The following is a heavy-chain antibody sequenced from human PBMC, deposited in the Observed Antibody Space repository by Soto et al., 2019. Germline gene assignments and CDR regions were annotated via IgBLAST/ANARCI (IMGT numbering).Heavy chain of an antibody. CDR2: VSPSGTT. J-gene: IGHJ6*02. CDR1: GDSISVGYC. Sequence: SETLSLSCTVSGDSISVGYCWSWIRQHPGKGLEWIGYVSPSGTTYYNPSLKSRVSISTDTSKNQFSLEVSSVTAADTAVYYCARDRGSYGMDVWGQGTTVTVSS. V-gene: IGHV4-31*03. CDR3: ARDRGSYGMDV.